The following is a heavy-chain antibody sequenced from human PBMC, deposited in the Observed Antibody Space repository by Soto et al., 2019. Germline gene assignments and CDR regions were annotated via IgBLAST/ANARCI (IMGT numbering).Heavy chain of an antibody. CDR3: AGPWNKQ. CDR2: MNPNSGNT. D-gene: IGHD1-1*01. CDR1: GYTFTRYD. J-gene: IGHJ4*02. Sequence: QVQLVQSGAEVKKPGASVKVSCKASGYTFTRYDINWVRQATEQGLEGMGWMNPNSGNTGYEQKFPGRVTMTRDSSIRTAYMELSSLRDEDTAVYYCAGPWNKQWGQGTPVTVSS. V-gene: IGHV1-8*01.